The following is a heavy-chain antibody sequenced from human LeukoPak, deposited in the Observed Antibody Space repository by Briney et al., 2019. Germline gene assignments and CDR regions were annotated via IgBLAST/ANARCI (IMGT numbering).Heavy chain of an antibody. D-gene: IGHD6-13*01. CDR3: ARDLAAAATGGSNDY. V-gene: IGHV1-18*01. Sequence: AASVKVSCKASGYTFTSYGISWVRQAPGQGLEWMGWISAYNGNTNYAQKLQGRVTMTTDTSTSTAYMELRSLRSDDTAVYYCARDLAAAATGGSNDYWGQGTLVTVSS. J-gene: IGHJ4*02. CDR1: GYTFTSYG. CDR2: ISAYNGNT.